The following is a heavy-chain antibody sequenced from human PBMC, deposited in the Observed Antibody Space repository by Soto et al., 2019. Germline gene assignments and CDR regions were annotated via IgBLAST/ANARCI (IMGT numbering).Heavy chain of an antibody. Sequence: GGSLRLSCAASGFIFSSNAMSWVRQAPGKGLEWVSVISGSGDSTHYADSVKGRFTISRDNSKNTLYLQMNSLRAEDTAVYDCAKDSAYSSSWYDFDHWGQGTLVTVSS. CDR1: GFIFSSNA. CDR3: AKDSAYSSSWYDFDH. J-gene: IGHJ4*02. CDR2: ISGSGDST. V-gene: IGHV3-23*01. D-gene: IGHD6-13*01.